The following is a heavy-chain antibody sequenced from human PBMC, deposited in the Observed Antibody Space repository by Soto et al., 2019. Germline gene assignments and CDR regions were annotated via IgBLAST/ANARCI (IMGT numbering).Heavy chain of an antibody. V-gene: IGHV3-30*03. CDR2: ISYDGSDK. Sequence: QVHLVESGGGVVQPGRSLRLSCVASGFSFSTYGMNWVRQAPGEGLEWVACISYDGSDKFHGDSVKGRFTISRDNSKNTVYLQMNRLRSEDTALFYCARGGSDTSIGDAFDTWGDGTMVIVSS. D-gene: IGHD6-19*01. CDR1: GFSFSTYG. J-gene: IGHJ3*02. CDR3: ARGGSDTSIGDAFDT.